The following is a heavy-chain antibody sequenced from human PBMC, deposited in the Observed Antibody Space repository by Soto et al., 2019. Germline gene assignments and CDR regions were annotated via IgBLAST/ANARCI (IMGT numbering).Heavy chain of an antibody. CDR3: ARESTGVVVPAAIRKDGMIGEAYYYYYMDV. Sequence: QVQLVQSGAEVKKPGASVKVSCKASGYTFTSYAMHWVRQAPGQRLEWMGWINAGNGNTKYSQKFQGRVTITRDTSASTAYMELSSLRSEDTAVYYCARESTGVVVPAAIRKDGMIGEAYYYYYMDVWGKGTTVTVSS. D-gene: IGHD2-2*01. CDR1: GYTFTSYA. V-gene: IGHV1-3*01. CDR2: INAGNGNT. J-gene: IGHJ6*03.